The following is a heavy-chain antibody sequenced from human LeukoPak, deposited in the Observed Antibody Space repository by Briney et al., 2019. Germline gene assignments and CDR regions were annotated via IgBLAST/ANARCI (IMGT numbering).Heavy chain of an antibody. CDR1: GYTFTGYY. J-gene: IGHJ6*03. V-gene: IGHV1-2*02. CDR3: ARGGYYYDSSGYYRSNYYYYMDV. CDR2: INPNSGGT. D-gene: IGHD3-22*01. Sequence: ASVKVSCKASGYTFTGYYMHWVRQAPGQGLEWMGWINPNSGGTNYAQKFQGRVTMTRDTSISTAYMELSRLRSDDTAVYYCARGGYYYDSSGYYRSNYYYYMDVWGKGTTVTVSS.